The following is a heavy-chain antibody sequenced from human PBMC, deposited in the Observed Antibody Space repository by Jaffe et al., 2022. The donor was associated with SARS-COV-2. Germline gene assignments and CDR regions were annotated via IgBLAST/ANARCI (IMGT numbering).Heavy chain of an antibody. CDR3: ARVGSPPGAGMDV. CDR2: MFTSGST. J-gene: IGHJ6*02. Sequence: QVQLQESGPGLVKPSQTLSLTCTVSGGSISSGSYYWSWIRQPAGKTLEWIGRMFTSGSTSYHPSFKSRVTMSADTSKNHFSLTLTSVTAADTAIYYCARVGSPPGAGMDVWGQGTTVTVSS. D-gene: IGHD1-26*01. CDR1: GGSISSGSYY. V-gene: IGHV4-61*02.